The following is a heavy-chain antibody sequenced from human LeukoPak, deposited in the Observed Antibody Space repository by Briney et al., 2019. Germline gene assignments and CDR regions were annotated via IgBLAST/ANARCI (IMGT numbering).Heavy chain of an antibody. V-gene: IGHV4-39*07. CDR3: ARSVPAAIKDYYYYYMDV. Sequence: SETLSLPCTVSGGSISSSSYYWGWIRQPPGKGLEWIGSIYYSGSTYYNPSLKSRVTISVDTSKNQFSLKLSSVTAADTAVYYCARSVPAAIKDYYYYYMDVWGKGTTVTVSS. D-gene: IGHD2-2*01. CDR1: GGSISSSSYY. J-gene: IGHJ6*03. CDR2: IYYSGST.